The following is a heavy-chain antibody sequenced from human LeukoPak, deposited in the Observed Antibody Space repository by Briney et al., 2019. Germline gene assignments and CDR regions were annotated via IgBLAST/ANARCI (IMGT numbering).Heavy chain of an antibody. J-gene: IGHJ6*02. CDR3: ARDTTMGIAVAGTYGMDV. V-gene: IGHV3-21*01. CDR1: GFTFSSYS. Sequence: GGSLRLSCAAPGFTFSSYSMNWVRQAPGKGLEWVSSISSSSSYIYYADSVKGRFTISRDNAKNSLYLQMNSLRAEDTAVYYCARDTTMGIAVAGTYGMDVWGQGTTVTVSS. D-gene: IGHD6-19*01. CDR2: ISSSSSYI.